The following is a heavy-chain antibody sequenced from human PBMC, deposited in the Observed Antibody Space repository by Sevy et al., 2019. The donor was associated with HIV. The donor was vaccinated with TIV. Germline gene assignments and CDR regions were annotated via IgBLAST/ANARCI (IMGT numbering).Heavy chain of an antibody. CDR3: ARDYGGGDIVVVPASSGMDV. V-gene: IGHV1-18*01. J-gene: IGHJ6*02. CDR1: GYTFTSYG. D-gene: IGHD2-2*01. CDR2: ISAYNGNT. Sequence: ASVKVSCKASGYTFTSYGISWVRQAPGQGLEWMGWISAYNGNTNYAQKLQGRVTMTTDTSTSTAYMELRSLRSDDTAGYYCARDYGGGDIVVVPASSGMDVWGQGTTVTVSS.